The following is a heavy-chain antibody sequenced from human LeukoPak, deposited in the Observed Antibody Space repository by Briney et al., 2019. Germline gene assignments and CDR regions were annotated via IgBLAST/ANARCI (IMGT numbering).Heavy chain of an antibody. D-gene: IGHD3-16*01. V-gene: IGHV1-69*13. Sequence: ASVTVSCTASGGTFSSYAISWVRQAPGQGLEWMGGIIPIFGTANYAQKFQGRVTITADESTSTAYMELSSLRSEDTAVYYCARDRRVAFVQGGYYYYGMDVWGQGTTVTVSS. CDR3: ARDRRVAFVQGGYYYYGMDV. CDR1: GGTFSSYA. CDR2: IIPIFGTA. J-gene: IGHJ6*02.